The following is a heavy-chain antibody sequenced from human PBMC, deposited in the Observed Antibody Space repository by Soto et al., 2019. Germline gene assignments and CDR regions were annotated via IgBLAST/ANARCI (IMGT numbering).Heavy chain of an antibody. Sequence: EMQLVESGGDLVQPGGSLRLSCAASGLTFSTYWMSWVRLAPGKGLEWVANIKQDGGQKNYVDSVKGRFTISRDNTNNSLYLQMNSLRAEDTAVYFCARDWSGYHGAMDGWGQGTTVTVSS. CDR3: ARDWSGYHGAMDG. CDR2: IKQDGGQK. V-gene: IGHV3-7*01. D-gene: IGHD3-3*01. CDR1: GLTFSTYW. J-gene: IGHJ6*02.